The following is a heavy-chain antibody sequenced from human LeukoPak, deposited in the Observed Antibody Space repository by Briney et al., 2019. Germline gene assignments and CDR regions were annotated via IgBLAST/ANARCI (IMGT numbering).Heavy chain of an antibody. CDR1: GFTFSSYS. D-gene: IGHD3-9*01. Sequence: KPGGSLRLSCAASGFTFSSYSMNWVRQAPGKGLEWVSSISPSSSYIYYADSVKGRFTISRDNSKNTLYLQMNSLRAEDTAVYYCAKGFVLRYFDWQPFEGDQYWFDPWGQGTLVTVSS. CDR3: AKGFVLRYFDWQPFEGDQYWFDP. V-gene: IGHV3-21*01. CDR2: ISPSSSYI. J-gene: IGHJ5*02.